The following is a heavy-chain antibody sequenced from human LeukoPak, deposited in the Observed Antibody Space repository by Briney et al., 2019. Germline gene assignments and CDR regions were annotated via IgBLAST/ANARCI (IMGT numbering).Heavy chain of an antibody. J-gene: IGHJ4*02. D-gene: IGHD3-16*02. V-gene: IGHV3-73*01. CDR1: GFTFSGSA. CDR2: IRSKANSYAT. CDR3: TRHGRLGELSTNY. Sequence: GGSLKLSCAASGFTFSGSAMHWVRQASGKGLEWVGRIRSKANSYATAYAASVKGRFTISRDDSKNTAYLQMNSLKTEDTAVYYCTRHGRLGELSTNYWGQGTLVTVSS.